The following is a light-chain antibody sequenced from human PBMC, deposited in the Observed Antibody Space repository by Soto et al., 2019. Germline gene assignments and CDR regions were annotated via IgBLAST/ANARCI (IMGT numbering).Light chain of an antibody. Sequence: DIQMTQSPSSLSASVGDRVTITCRASQSIDTYLNWYQQKPGTAPKLLIYAASSLQSGVPSRFSGRGSGTDFTLTISSLQPEDFGTYYCQEASRIPITFGQGTRLEI. CDR3: QEASRIPIT. CDR1: QSIDTY. J-gene: IGKJ5*01. CDR2: AAS. V-gene: IGKV1-39*01.